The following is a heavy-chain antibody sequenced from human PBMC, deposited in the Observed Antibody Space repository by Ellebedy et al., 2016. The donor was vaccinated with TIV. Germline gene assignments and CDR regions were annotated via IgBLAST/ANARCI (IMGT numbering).Heavy chain of an antibody. D-gene: IGHD4-17*01. J-gene: IGHJ4*02. CDR3: ATVSGKYYFDS. Sequence: GGSLRLSXAASGFKFDSYAIHWIRQAPGKGLEWVSGISYDSGSFGYVASVKGRFTISRDNFKSTLLLQMNTLTAEDTAVYYCATVSGKYYFDSWGQGTLVTVSS. V-gene: IGHV3-9*01. CDR1: GFKFDSYA. CDR2: ISYDSGSF.